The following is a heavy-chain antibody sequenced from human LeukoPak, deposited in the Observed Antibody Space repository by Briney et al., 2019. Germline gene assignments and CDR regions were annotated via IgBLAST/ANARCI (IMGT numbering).Heavy chain of an antibody. CDR1: GFTFSDYY. V-gene: IGHV3-11*01. Sequence: PGGSLRLSCAASGFTFSDYYMSWIRQAPGKGLEWVSYISSSGSTIYYADSVKGRFTISRDNAKNSLYLQMNSLRAEDTAAYYCARSRTYYYDSSGYLGYWGQGTLVTVSS. CDR2: ISSSGSTI. D-gene: IGHD3-22*01. CDR3: ARSRTYYYDSSGYLGY. J-gene: IGHJ4*02.